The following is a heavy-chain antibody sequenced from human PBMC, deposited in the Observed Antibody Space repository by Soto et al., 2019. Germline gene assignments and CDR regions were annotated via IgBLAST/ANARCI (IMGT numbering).Heavy chain of an antibody. V-gene: IGHV3-23*01. Sequence: EVQLLESGGGLVQPGGSLRLSCAASGFTFRSYAMTWVRQAPGKGLEWVSGISGSGGSTYYADSVKGRFTVSRESSKNTLYLQMNSLRAEDTAVYYCAKDERGGSGSYCVYWGQGTLVTVSS. J-gene: IGHJ4*02. CDR2: ISGSGGST. D-gene: IGHD3-10*01. CDR1: GFTFRSYA. CDR3: AKDERGGSGSYCVY.